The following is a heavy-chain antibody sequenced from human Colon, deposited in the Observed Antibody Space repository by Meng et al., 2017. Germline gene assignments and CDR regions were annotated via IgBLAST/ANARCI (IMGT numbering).Heavy chain of an antibody. Sequence: QAQPCGPGLVPPPPTLPLSCATAGESGSSTGAAWNWIRQSPSRGLEWLGRTYYRSKWYNDYAVSVKGRIAINPDTSKNQFFLQLNSVTPEDTAVYYCARDYGTSRPFEYWGQGILVTVSS. V-gene: IGHV6-1*01. J-gene: IGHJ4*02. CDR1: GESGSSTGAA. CDR2: TYYRSKWYN. D-gene: IGHD1/OR15-1a*01. CDR3: ARDYGTSRPFEY.